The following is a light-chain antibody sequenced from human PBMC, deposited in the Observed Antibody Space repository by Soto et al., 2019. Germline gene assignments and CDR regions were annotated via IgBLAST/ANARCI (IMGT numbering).Light chain of an antibody. V-gene: IGLV1-47*01. J-gene: IGLJ1*01. CDR2: RNN. Sequence: QSALTQPPSASGTPGQRVTISCSGSSSNIGSNYVYWYQQLPGTAPKLLIYRNNQRPSGVPDRFSGSKSGTSASLAISGLRSEDEADYYCAAWDDSRSGFYVFGPGTKVTVL. CDR3: AAWDDSRSGFYV. CDR1: SSNIGSNY.